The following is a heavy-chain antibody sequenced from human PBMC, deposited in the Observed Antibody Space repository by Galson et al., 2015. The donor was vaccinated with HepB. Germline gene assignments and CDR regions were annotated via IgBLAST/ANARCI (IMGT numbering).Heavy chain of an antibody. V-gene: IGHV3-21*01. CDR3: ARGVMRLVDY. CDR2: LNSDSSYI. CDR1: RFTFSSYT. D-gene: IGHD3-16*01. Sequence: SLRLSCAASRFTFSSYTMNWVRQAPGKGLEWVSSLNSDSSYIHYADSVKGRFTISRDNAENSLYLQMNSLRAEDTAVYYCARGVMRLVDYWGQGTLVTVSS. J-gene: IGHJ4*02.